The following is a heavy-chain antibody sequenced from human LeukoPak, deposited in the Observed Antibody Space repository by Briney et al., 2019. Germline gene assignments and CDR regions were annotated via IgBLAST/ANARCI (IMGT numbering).Heavy chain of an antibody. J-gene: IGHJ4*02. V-gene: IGHV1-58*02. CDR1: GFTFTSSA. CDR2: IFVGSGNT. Sequence: GASVKVSCKASGFTFTSSAMQWVRQARGQRLEWIGWIFVGSGNTNYAQKFQERVTITRDMSTSTAYMELSSLRSEDTAVYYCAADSADISCDYDIGGQGTLVTVSS. D-gene: IGHD5-12*01. CDR3: AADSADISCDYDI.